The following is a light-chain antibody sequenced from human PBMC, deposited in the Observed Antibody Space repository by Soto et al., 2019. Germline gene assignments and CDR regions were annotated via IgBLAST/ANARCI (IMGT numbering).Light chain of an antibody. Sequence: SYELTQPPSVSVAPGKTARITCGGNNIGSKSVHWYQQKPGQAPVLVIYYDSDRPSGIPERFSGSNSGNTATLTISRVEAGDEADYYCQVWDGSSDSAVFGGGTQLTVL. J-gene: IGLJ7*01. CDR2: YDS. V-gene: IGLV3-21*04. CDR3: QVWDGSSDSAV. CDR1: NIGSKS.